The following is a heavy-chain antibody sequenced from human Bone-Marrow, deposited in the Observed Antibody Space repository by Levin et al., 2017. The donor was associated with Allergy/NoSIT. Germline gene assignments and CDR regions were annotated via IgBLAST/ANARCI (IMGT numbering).Heavy chain of an antibody. Sequence: GESLKISCAASGFTFSSYAMHWVRQAPGKGLEWVAVISYDGSNKYYADSVKGRFTISRDNSKNTLYLQMNSLRAEDTAVYYCARDERVAVVSPDYWGQGTLVTVSS. V-gene: IGHV3-30-3*01. D-gene: IGHD2-21*01. CDR1: GFTFSSYA. CDR3: ARDERVAVVSPDY. J-gene: IGHJ4*02. CDR2: ISYDGSNK.